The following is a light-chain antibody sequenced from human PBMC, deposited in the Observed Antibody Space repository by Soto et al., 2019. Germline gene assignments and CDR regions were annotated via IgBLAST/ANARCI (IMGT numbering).Light chain of an antibody. CDR2: VEGSGSY. CDR1: SGHSSYN. Sequence: QSVLTQSSSASASLGSSVKLTCTLSSGHSSYNIAWHQQQPGKAPRYLMKVEGSGSYKKGSGVPDRFSGSSSGADRYLTISNLRFEDEADYYCETWDSNTHVFGTGTKVTVL. J-gene: IGLJ1*01. CDR3: ETWDSNTHV. V-gene: IGLV4-60*02.